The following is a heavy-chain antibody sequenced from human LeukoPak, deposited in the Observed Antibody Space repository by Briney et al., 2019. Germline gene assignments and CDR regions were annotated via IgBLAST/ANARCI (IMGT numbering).Heavy chain of an antibody. CDR2: IYYSGST. CDR1: GGSISSSSYY. Sequence: PSETLSLTRTVSGGSISSSSYYWGWIRQPPGKGLEWIGSIYYSGSTYYNPSLKSRVTISVDTSKNQFSLKLSSVTAADTAVYYCARHLNYDFWSGYYPGWFDPWGQGTLVTISS. D-gene: IGHD3-3*01. V-gene: IGHV4-39*01. CDR3: ARHLNYDFWSGYYPGWFDP. J-gene: IGHJ5*02.